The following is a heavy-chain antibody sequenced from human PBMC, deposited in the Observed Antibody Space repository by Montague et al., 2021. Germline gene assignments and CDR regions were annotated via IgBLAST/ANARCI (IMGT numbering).Heavy chain of an antibody. V-gene: IGHV4-4*07. CDR2: LSNGGST. D-gene: IGHD1-26*01. J-gene: IGHJ6*03. CDR3: ARDTVGASGYFYYYYMDV. Sequence: SETLSLTCTVFGDSINTYSWSWIRQPAGKGLEWIGRLSNGGSTNSNLSLKGRVSMSVDTSKNQFFLKLSSVTAADTAVYFCARDTVGASGYFYYYYMDVWGRGTTVTVSS. CDR1: GDSINTYS.